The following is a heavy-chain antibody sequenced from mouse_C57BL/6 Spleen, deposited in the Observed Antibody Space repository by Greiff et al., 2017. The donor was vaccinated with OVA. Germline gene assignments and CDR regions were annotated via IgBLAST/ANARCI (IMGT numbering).Heavy chain of an antibody. CDR3: TREGITYYFDY. CDR1: GYTFTDYE. D-gene: IGHD1-1*01. Sequence: VQLQQSGAELVRPGASVTLSCKASGYTFTDYEMHWVKQTPVHGLEWIGAIDPETGGTAYNQKFKGKAILTADKSSSTAYMELRSLTSEDSAVYYCTREGITYYFDYWGQGTTLTVSS. V-gene: IGHV1-15*01. CDR2: IDPETGGT. J-gene: IGHJ2*01.